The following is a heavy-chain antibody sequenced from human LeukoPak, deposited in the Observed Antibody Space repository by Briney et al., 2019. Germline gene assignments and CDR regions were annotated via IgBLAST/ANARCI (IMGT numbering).Heavy chain of an antibody. CDR2: IRYDGSNK. D-gene: IGHD5-12*01. J-gene: IGHJ3*02. CDR1: GFTFSSYG. Sequence: GGSLRLSCAASGFTFSSYGMHWVRQAPGKGLEWVAFIRYDGSNKYYADSVKGRFTISRDNSKNTLYLQMNSLRAEDTAVYYCAKDSSYSGYEGAAFDIWGQGTMVTVSS. V-gene: IGHV3-30*02. CDR3: AKDSSYSGYEGAAFDI.